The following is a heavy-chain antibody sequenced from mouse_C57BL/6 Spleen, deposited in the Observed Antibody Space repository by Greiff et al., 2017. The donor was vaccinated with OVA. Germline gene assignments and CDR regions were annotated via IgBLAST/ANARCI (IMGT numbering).Heavy chain of an antibody. V-gene: IGHV1-82*01. J-gene: IGHJ4*01. CDR3: ANGKGGAMDY. D-gene: IGHD2-1*01. Sequence: QVQLQQSGPELVKPGASVKISCKASGYSFSSSWMNWVKQRPGKGLEWIGRIYPGDGDTNYNGKFKGKATLTADKSSSTAYMQLSSLTSEDSAVYFCANGKGGAMDYWGQGTSVTVSS. CDR1: GYSFSSSW. CDR2: IYPGDGDT.